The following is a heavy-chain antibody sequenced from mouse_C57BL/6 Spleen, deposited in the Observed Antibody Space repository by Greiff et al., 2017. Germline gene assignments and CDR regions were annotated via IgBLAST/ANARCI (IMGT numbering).Heavy chain of an antibody. D-gene: IGHD1-1*01. J-gene: IGHJ4*01. CDR2: INPNNGGT. CDR3: ARTITTVPSMDY. Sequence: EVQLQQSGPELVKPGASVKISCKASGYTFTDYYMNWVKQSHGKSLEWIGDINPNNGGTSYNQKFKGKATLTVAKSSSTAYMELRSLTSEDSEVYYCARTITTVPSMDYWGQGTSVTVSS. CDR1: GYTFTDYY. V-gene: IGHV1-26*01.